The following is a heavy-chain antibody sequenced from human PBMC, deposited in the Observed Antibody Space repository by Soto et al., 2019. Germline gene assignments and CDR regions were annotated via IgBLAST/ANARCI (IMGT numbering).Heavy chain of an antibody. J-gene: IGHJ6*02. CDR3: AKDRIAYCGGDCYSSHYGMDV. Sequence: QVQLVESGGGVVQPGRSLRLSCAASGFTFSSYGMHWVRQAPGKGLEWVAVISYDGSNKYYADSVKGRFTISRDNSKNTLYLQMNSLRAEDTAVYYCAKDRIAYCGGDCYSSHYGMDVWGQGTTVTVSS. D-gene: IGHD2-21*02. V-gene: IGHV3-30*18. CDR2: ISYDGSNK. CDR1: GFTFSSYG.